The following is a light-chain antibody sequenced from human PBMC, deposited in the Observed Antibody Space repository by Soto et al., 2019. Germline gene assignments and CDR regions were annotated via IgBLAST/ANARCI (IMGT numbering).Light chain of an antibody. J-gene: IGKJ4*01. CDR2: GAS. Sequence: EIVLTQSPGTLSFPPGERATLSCRASQSVSTSSLAWYQQKPGQAPRLLIYGASSRATGIPDRFSGSGSGTDFTLTISRLEPEDFAVYYCQQYDSSPLTFGGGTKVEIK. V-gene: IGKV3-20*01. CDR3: QQYDSSPLT. CDR1: QSVSTSS.